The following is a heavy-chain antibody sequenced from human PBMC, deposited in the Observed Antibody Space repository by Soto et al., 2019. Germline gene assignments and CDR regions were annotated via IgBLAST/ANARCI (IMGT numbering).Heavy chain of an antibody. V-gene: IGHV3-7*03. J-gene: IGHJ6*02. Sequence: EVQLVESGGGLVQPGGSLRLSCAASGFTFSSYWMSWVRQAPGKGLVWVANIKGDGSERHYVDSVKGRFIISRDNAKNSLFLQMNSLRVEDTAVYSCARDGCTSASCDVYGMDVWGQGTTVTVSS. CDR3: ARDGCTSASCDVYGMDV. CDR2: IKGDGSER. CDR1: GFTFSSYW. D-gene: IGHD2-2*01.